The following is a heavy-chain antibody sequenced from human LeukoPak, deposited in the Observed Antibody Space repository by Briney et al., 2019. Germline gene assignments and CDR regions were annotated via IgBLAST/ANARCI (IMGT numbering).Heavy chain of an antibody. D-gene: IGHD3-9*01. Sequence: GGSLRLSCTASGFTFSDYAMSWFRQAPGKGLEWVGFIRNKAYGGTAEYAASVKGRFTISRDDSKTIAYLQMNSLKTENTAVYYCTREKRYFDWFQADYWGQGTLVTVSS. J-gene: IGHJ4*02. V-gene: IGHV3-49*03. CDR1: GFTFSDYA. CDR3: TREKRYFDWFQADY. CDR2: IRNKAYGGTA.